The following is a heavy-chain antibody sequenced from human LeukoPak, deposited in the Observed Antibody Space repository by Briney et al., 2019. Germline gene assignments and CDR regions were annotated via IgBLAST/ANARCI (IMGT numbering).Heavy chain of an antibody. CDR2: IIPILGIA. CDR1: GGTFSSYT. CDR3: AREGCSGGSWRGGRYYFDY. J-gene: IGHJ4*02. V-gene: IGHV1-69*10. Sequence: SVTVSCKASGGTFSSYTISWVRQAPGQGLEWMGRIIPILGIANYAQKFQGRVTITADKSTSTAYMELSSLRSEDTAVYYCAREGCSGGSWRGGRYYFDYWGQGTLVTVSS. D-gene: IGHD2-15*01.